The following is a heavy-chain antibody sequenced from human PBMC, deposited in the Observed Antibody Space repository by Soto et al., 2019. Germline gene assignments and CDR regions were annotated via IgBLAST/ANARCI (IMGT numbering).Heavy chain of an antibody. Sequence: GESLKISCKGSGYSFTSNWIGWVRQMPGKGLEWMGRIYPGNSDTRYSPSFQGQVTISTDKSISTAYLQWTSLKASDTAMYYCARLVDSGRYSDYWGQGTLVTVSS. CDR1: GYSFTSNW. D-gene: IGHD1-26*01. CDR2: IYPGNSDT. V-gene: IGHV5-51*01. J-gene: IGHJ4*02. CDR3: ARLVDSGRYSDY.